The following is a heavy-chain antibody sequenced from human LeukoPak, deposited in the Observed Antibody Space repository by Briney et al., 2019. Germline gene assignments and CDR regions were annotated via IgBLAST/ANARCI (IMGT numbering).Heavy chain of an antibody. Sequence: PSETLSLTCTVSGGSISSGSYYWSWIRQPAGKGLEWIGRIYTSGSTNYNPSLKSRVTISVDTSKNQFSLKLSSVTAADTAVYYCARGIDCSSASCYSVWGKGTTVTVSS. CDR1: GGSISSGSYY. J-gene: IGHJ6*04. CDR2: IYTSGST. CDR3: ARGIDCSSASCYSV. V-gene: IGHV4-61*02. D-gene: IGHD2-2*02.